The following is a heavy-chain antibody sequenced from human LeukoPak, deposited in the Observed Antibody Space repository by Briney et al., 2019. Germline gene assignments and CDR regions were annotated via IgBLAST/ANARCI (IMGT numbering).Heavy chain of an antibody. J-gene: IGHJ4*02. V-gene: IGHV3-30-3*01. CDR1: GFTFSSYA. Sequence: HAGGSLRLSCAASGFTFSSYAMHWVRQAPGKGLEWVAVISYDGSNKYYADSVKGRFTISRDNSKNTPYLQMNSLRAEDTAVYYCARIPSTGEQLVHYWGQGTLVTVSS. CDR2: ISYDGSNK. CDR3: ARIPSTGEQLVHY. D-gene: IGHD6-13*01.